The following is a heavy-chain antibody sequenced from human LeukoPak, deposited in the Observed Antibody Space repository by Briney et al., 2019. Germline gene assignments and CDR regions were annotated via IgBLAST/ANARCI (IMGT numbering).Heavy chain of an antibody. D-gene: IGHD3-22*01. J-gene: IGHJ5*02. Sequence: SETLSLTCTVSGYSISSGYYWGWIRQPPGKGLEGIGSIYHSGSTYYNPSLKGRVTISVDTSKNQFSLKLSSVTAADTAVYYCARDYYDSSGSHFGWFDPWGQGTLVTVSS. CDR1: GYSISSGYY. CDR2: IYHSGST. CDR3: ARDYYDSSGSHFGWFDP. V-gene: IGHV4-38-2*02.